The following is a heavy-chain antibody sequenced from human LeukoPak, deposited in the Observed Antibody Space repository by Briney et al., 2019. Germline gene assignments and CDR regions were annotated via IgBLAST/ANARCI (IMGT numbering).Heavy chain of an antibody. CDR2: ISGSGGAT. CDR3: AKRAYTSSSLLYYFDY. J-gene: IGHJ4*02. V-gene: IGHV3-23*01. D-gene: IGHD6-6*01. CDR1: GFTFNNYG. Sequence: GGSLRLSCAASGFTFNNYGMSWVRQAPGKGLEWVSTISGSGGATYSADSVKGRFTISRDNFKNTLYLQMNSLRAEDTAVYYCAKRAYTSSSLLYYFDYWGQGTLVTVSS.